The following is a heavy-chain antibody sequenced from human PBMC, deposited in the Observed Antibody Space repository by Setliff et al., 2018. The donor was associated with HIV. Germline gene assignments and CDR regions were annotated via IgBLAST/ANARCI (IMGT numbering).Heavy chain of an antibody. V-gene: IGHV4-31*03. J-gene: IGHJ3*02. Sequence: PSETLSLTCIVSGGSINSSGYYWSWIRQHPGKGLEWIGYIHYSGSTSFNPSLRSRVTISVDTSNNQFSLKLRSVTAADTAVYYCARERGSGSLDAFDIWGHGTMVTVSS. CDR2: IHYSGST. D-gene: IGHD3-10*01. CDR3: ARERGSGSLDAFDI. CDR1: GGSINSSGYY.